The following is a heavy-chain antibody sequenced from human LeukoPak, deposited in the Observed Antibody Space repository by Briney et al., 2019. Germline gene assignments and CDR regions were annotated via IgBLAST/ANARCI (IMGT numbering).Heavy chain of an antibody. Sequence: GGSLRLSCAASGFTFTDYWMSWVRQAPGKGLEWVANIKRDGSEKYYVDSVKGRFTISRDNAKNSLYLQMNSLRTEDTAVYYCARDGIEYGSGNFYSNGMDVWGQGTTVTVSS. CDR1: GFTFTDYW. V-gene: IGHV3-7*01. CDR3: ARDGIEYGSGNFYSNGMDV. CDR2: IKRDGSEK. J-gene: IGHJ6*02. D-gene: IGHD3-10*01.